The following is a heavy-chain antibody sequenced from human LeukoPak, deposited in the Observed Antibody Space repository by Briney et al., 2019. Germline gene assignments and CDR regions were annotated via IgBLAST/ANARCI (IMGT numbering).Heavy chain of an antibody. CDR2: IYRSGSN. D-gene: IGHD2-2*01. CDR3: ARGGGVVVVRASYFDF. CDR1: GGSISGCCYS. J-gene: IGHJ4*02. Sequence: PSETLSLTCAVSGGSISGCCYSWIWIRQPPGKGLVWIGYIYRSGSNYYNPSLRIRVTIEVDRTKSQFSLNLSSVTAADTALCYCARGGGVVVVRASYFDFDGQGPLVIV. V-gene: IGHV4-30-2*01.